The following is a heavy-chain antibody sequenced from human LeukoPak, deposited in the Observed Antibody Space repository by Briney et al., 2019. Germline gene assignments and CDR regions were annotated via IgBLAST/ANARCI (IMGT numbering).Heavy chain of an antibody. CDR1: GFTFSNYA. Sequence: GGSLRLFCAASGFTFSNYAMSWVRQAPGRGLVWVSRINSDGSSTSYADSVKGRFTISRDNAKNTLYLQMNSLRAEDTAVYYCAMSYDSSGYTFDYWGQGTLVTVSS. V-gene: IGHV3-74*01. CDR2: INSDGSST. J-gene: IGHJ4*02. D-gene: IGHD3-22*01. CDR3: AMSYDSSGYTFDY.